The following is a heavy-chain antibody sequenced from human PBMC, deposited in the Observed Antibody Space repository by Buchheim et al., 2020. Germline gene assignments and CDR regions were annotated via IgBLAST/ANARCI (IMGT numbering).Heavy chain of an antibody. CDR1: GFTFSSYA. V-gene: IGHV3-30-3*01. D-gene: IGHD2-15*01. CDR2: ISYDGSNK. Sequence: QVQLVESGGGVVQPGRSLRLSCAASGFTFSSYAMHWVRQAPGKGLEWVAVISYDGSNKYYADSVKGRFTISRDNSKNTLYLQMNSLRAEDTAVYYCARVRACSGGSCYSDYYYGMDVWGQGTT. J-gene: IGHJ6*02. CDR3: ARVRACSGGSCYSDYYYGMDV.